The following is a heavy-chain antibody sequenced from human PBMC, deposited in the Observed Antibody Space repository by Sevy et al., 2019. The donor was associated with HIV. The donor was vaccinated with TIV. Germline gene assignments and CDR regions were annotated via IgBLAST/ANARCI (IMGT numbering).Heavy chain of an antibody. CDR3: ARERVYCSGGSCKPGGWFDP. Sequence: ASVKVSCKASGYTFTGYYMHWVRQAPGQGLEWMGWINPNSGGTNYAQKFQGRVTMTRDTSISTAYMELSRLRSDDTAVYYCARERVYCSGGSCKPGGWFDPWGQXTLVTVSS. V-gene: IGHV1-2*02. CDR1: GYTFTGYY. CDR2: INPNSGGT. D-gene: IGHD2-15*01. J-gene: IGHJ5*02.